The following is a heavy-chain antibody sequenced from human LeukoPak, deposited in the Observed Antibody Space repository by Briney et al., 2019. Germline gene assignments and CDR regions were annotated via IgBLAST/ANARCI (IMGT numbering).Heavy chain of an antibody. Sequence: HGESLKISCKGSGYSFTSYWIGWVRQMPGKGLEWMGIIYPGDSDTRYSPSFQGQVTISADKSISTAYLQWSSLKASDTAMYYCARWDKVTAVTEMATIGEYFQHWGQGTLVTVSS. V-gene: IGHV5-51*01. J-gene: IGHJ1*01. D-gene: IGHD5-24*01. CDR3: ARWDKVTAVTEMATIGEYFQH. CDR2: IYPGDSDT. CDR1: GYSFTSYW.